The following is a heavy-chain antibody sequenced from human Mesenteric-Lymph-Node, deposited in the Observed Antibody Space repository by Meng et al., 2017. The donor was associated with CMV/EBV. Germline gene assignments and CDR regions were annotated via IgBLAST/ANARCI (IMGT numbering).Heavy chain of an antibody. CDR1: GFTFSDYW. CDR2: IKGDGSIT. V-gene: IGHV3-74*01. CDR3: ARGSRSYCSSTSCYPDY. J-gene: IGHJ4*02. Sequence: GESLKISCAASGFTFSDYWMFWVRQAPGKGLVWVSRIKGDGSITTYADSVKGRFTISRDNAKNSLYLQMNSLRAEDTAVYYCARGSRSYCSSTSCYPDYWGQGTLVTVSS. D-gene: IGHD2-2*01.